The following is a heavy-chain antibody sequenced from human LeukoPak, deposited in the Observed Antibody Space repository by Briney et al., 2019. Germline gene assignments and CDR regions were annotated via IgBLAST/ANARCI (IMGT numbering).Heavy chain of an antibody. V-gene: IGHV3-7*01. CDR2: INQDGSVK. D-gene: IGHD6-13*01. CDR3: ARIGHSSSSLDY. J-gene: IGHJ4*02. Sequence: GGSLRLSCAASGFTFSRYWMTWVRQAPGKGLEWVANINQDGSVKYYVDSVKGRFTISRDNAKNLVYLQMDSLRAEDTAVYYCARIGHSSSSLDYWGQGTLVTVSS. CDR1: GFTFSRYW.